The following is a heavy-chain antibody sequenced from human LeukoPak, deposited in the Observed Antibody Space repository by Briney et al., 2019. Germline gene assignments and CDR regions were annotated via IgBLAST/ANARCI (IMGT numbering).Heavy chain of an antibody. CDR3: AGVFSGRRPFEL. D-gene: IGHD3-10*01. J-gene: IGHJ4*02. Sequence: SETLSLTCTVSGGSINDYYWNWLRQPPGKGLEWIGFIYYRGTTNNNPSPKSRVTTSIDTSKKQFSLNLSSATAADTAIYYCAGVFSGRRPFELWGQGILVTVSS. V-gene: IGHV4-59*03. CDR1: GGSINDYY. CDR2: IYYRGTT.